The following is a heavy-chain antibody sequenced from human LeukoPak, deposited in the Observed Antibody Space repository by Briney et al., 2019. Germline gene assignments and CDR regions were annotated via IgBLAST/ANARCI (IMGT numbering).Heavy chain of an antibody. CDR1: GYTFTKFT. Sequence: ASVRISCKASGYTFTKFTIQWVRQAPGQSLEWMAWISGNGEPRYSQDFQGRLTLTKDTSTNTAYIDLDSLTSEDMGVYYCVRGGEKGEYLQAWGQGTLVTVSS. J-gene: IGHJ1*01. D-gene: IGHD3-16*01. CDR3: VRGGEKGEYLQA. CDR2: ISGNGEP. V-gene: IGHV1-3*03.